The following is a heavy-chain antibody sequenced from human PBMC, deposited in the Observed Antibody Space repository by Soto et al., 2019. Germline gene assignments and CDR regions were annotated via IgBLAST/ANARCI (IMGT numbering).Heavy chain of an antibody. Sequence: EVQLLESGGDLVQPGGSLRLSCAASGFTFSSYAMTCVRQAPGKGLEWVSGSRGNGVSTYYADSVNGRFTIYKDNSTNTEYLHMNSLRVEDTGLYYYAKNRVNFDSWGQGTLVTVSS. CDR1: GFTFSSYA. CDR2: SRGNGVST. J-gene: IGHJ4*02. CDR3: AKNRVNFDS. V-gene: IGHV3-23*01.